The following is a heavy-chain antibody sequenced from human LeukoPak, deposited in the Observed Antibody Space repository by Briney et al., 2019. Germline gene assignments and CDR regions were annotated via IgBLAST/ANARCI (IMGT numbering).Heavy chain of an antibody. CDR3: AKAPPDFYYYYYGMDV. V-gene: IGHV3-30*18. Sequence: TGGSLRLSCAASGFTFSSYGMHWVRQAPGKGLEWVAVISYDGSNKYYADSVKGRFTISRDNSKNTLYLQMNSLRAEDTAVYYCAKAPPDFYYYYYGMDVWGQGTTVTVSS. CDR1: GFTFSSYG. J-gene: IGHJ6*02. CDR2: ISYDGSNK. D-gene: IGHD3-3*01.